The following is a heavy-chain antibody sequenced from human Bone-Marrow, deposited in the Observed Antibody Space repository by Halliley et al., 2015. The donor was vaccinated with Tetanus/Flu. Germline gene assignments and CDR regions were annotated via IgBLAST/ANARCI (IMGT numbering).Heavy chain of an antibody. CDR2: IYNVGPQT. CDR3: ARERPHPGHEYGLDV. V-gene: IGHV3-74*03. J-gene: IGHJ6*02. Sequence: IYNVGPQTTYADSVRGRFPLYRDHRTNTVYLQLNSLRAEDTAVYYCARERPHPGHEYGLDVWGQGTTVTVSS.